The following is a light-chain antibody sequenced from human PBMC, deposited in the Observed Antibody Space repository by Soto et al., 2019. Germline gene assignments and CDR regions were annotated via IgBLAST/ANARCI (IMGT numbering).Light chain of an antibody. V-gene: IGLV2-8*01. CDR3: SSYAGSNNSV. CDR2: EVT. Sequence: QSGLTQPRSTYGSPGQTVTISCTGTSSDVDGYHYVPRNQQHPGKAPKLMVYEVTKRPAGVPDRFSGSKSGNTASLIVSGLQAEDEADYYCSSYAGSNNSVFGTGSKVTVL. J-gene: IGLJ1*01. CDR1: SSDVDGYHY.